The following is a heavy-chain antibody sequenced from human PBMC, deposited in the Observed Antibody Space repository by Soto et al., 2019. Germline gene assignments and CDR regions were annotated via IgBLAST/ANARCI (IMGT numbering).Heavy chain of an antibody. D-gene: IGHD3-10*02. Sequence: QVQLVESGGGVVQPGRSLRLSCVGSGFIFSNNCMHWVRQTPGKGLEWVAFMSYDGSDTFYADTVKGRFTISRDNSKNPLSLHLSNLRAEETAMYYCTIVRGEDSALDHWGKGTRVTVS. CDR1: GFIFSNNC. V-gene: IGHV3-30*03. J-gene: IGHJ4*02. CDR2: MSYDGSDT. CDR3: TIVRGEDSALDH.